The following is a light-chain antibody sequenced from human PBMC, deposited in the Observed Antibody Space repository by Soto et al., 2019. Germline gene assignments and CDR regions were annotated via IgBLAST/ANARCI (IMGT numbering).Light chain of an antibody. Sequence: AIQMTQSPSSLSASVGERVPISSRASQGIGKALGWYRQKRGKPPKVXMYGDSNLQSGVQPRFRGSGTGSECTLAISSLQPEDADTDSCLQDINFPWTFGQGTKVDIK. CDR1: QGIGKA. V-gene: IGKV1-6*01. CDR3: LQDINFPWT. J-gene: IGKJ1*01. CDR2: GDS.